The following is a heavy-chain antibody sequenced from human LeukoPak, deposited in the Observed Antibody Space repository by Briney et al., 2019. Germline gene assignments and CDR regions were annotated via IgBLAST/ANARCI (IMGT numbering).Heavy chain of an antibody. Sequence: SETLSLTCTVSGGSINTYYWSWIRQPPGKGLEWIGYIYYSGSTNYNPSLKSRVTISLDTSKNQFSLKLSSVTAADTAVYYCARSGYCSSTSCHAFDYWGQGTLVTVSS. CDR2: IYYSGST. CDR1: GGSINTYY. CDR3: ARSGYCSSTSCHAFDY. J-gene: IGHJ4*02. D-gene: IGHD2-2*01. V-gene: IGHV4-59*01.